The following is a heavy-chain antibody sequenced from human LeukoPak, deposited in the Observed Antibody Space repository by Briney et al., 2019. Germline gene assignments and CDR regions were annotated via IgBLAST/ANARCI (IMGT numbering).Heavy chain of an antibody. CDR2: VSRSGST. V-gene: IGHV4-38-2*02. J-gene: IGHJ4*02. CDR1: GFSINTDYY. D-gene: IGHD6-13*01. CDR3: AREIAAAGITDY. Sequence: PSETLSLTCSVSGFSINTDYYWGWIRQPPGKGLEWLGSVSRSGSTFYNPSLKSRLSMSVDTSKSQFSLKLSSVTAADTAVYYCAREIAAAGITDYWGQGTLVTVSS.